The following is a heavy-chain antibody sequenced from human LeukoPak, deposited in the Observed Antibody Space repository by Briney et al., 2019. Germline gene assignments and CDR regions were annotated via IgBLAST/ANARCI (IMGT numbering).Heavy chain of an antibody. CDR1: GGSISSYY. V-gene: IGHV4-59*01. J-gene: IGHJ4*02. CDR3: ARGRVTANFDF. Sequence: PSETLSLTCTVSGGSISSYYWSWIRQPPGKGLEWIGYIYYTGNTNYNPSLKSRITISVDTSKNQFSLRLNSVAAADTAVYYCARGRVTANFDFWGPGTLVTVSS. D-gene: IGHD2-21*02. CDR2: IYYTGNT.